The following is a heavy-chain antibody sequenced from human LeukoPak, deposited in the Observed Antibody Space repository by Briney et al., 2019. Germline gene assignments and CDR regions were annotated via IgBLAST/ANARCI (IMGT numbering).Heavy chain of an antibody. D-gene: IGHD6-19*01. Sequence: SETLSLTCAVYGGSFSGYYWSWIRQPPGKGLEWIGEINHSGSTNYNPSLKSRVTISVDTSKNQFSLKLSSVTAADTAVYYCANIAVAGDYWGQGTLVTVPS. V-gene: IGHV4-34*01. CDR3: ANIAVAGDY. CDR1: GGSFSGYY. J-gene: IGHJ4*02. CDR2: INHSGST.